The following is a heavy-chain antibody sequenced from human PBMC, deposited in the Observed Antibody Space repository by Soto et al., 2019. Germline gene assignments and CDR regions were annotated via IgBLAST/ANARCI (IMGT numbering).Heavy chain of an antibody. Sequence: GESLKISCKASEYSFTNYWIGWVRQMPGKGLEWMGIIYPGDSDTRYSPSFQGQVTISADKFITTAYLQWSNLKASDTAMYYCAAYSSSYYYGMDVWGQGTTVTVS. D-gene: IGHD6-13*01. J-gene: IGHJ6*02. CDR2: IYPGDSDT. V-gene: IGHV5-51*01. CDR3: AAYSSSYYYGMDV. CDR1: EYSFTNYW.